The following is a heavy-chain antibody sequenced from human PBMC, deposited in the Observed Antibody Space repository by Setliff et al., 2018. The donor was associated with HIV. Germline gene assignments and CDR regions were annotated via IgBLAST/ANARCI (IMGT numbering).Heavy chain of an antibody. D-gene: IGHD2-15*01. J-gene: IGHJ2*01. V-gene: IGHV4-39*01. CDR1: GGSISSSTYY. Sequence: PSETLSLTCTVSGGSISSSTYYWGWIRQPPGKGLEWIGTISYSGSTYYNPSLKSRVILSVDTSKNQFSLKLSSVPAADTAVYYCASPRGYCSGVTCHFWYFDLWGRGTLFTVSS. CDR2: ISYSGST. CDR3: ASPRGYCSGVTCHFWYFDL.